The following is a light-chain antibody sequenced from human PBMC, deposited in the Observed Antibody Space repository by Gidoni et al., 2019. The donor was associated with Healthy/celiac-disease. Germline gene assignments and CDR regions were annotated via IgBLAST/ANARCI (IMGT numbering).Light chain of an antibody. J-gene: IGKJ3*01. V-gene: IGKV1-5*03. CDR1: QSISSW. CDR3: QQYNSYPFS. CDR2: QAS. Sequence: IQVTQSPSTLSATVGDRATITCRASQSISSWLAWYQQKSGKAPKLLIYQASSLESGVPSRFSGSGSGTEFTLTISSLQPDDFATYYCQQYNSYPFSFGPGTKVEIK.